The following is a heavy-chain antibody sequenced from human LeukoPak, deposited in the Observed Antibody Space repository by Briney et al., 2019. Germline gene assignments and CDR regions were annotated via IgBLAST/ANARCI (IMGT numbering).Heavy chain of an antibody. CDR3: GTTNYNPSLKSRVTISVDTYKNQFSVKLSSVTAADTAVYYCARVSWFPGTSYYYMDG. CDR1: VHPIRSYY. J-gene: IGHJ6*03. CDR2: IYYSGTP. Sequence: AETLSLPCTVSVHPIRSYYWRWIRQPPGKGLEWIGYIYYSGTPNYNPSLKSRVPISHNQSQNQSSPKQNSVTAADTAVYYCGTTNYNPSLKSRVTISVDTYKNQFSVKLSSVTAADTAVYYCARVSWFPGTSYYYMDGWGKATTVAVSS. V-gene: IGHV4-59*01. D-gene: IGHD3-10*01.